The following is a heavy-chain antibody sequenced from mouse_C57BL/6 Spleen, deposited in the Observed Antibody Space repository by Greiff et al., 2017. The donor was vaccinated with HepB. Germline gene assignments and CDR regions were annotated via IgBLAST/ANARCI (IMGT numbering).Heavy chain of an antibody. CDR3: ARSLITTVPPFDY. CDR1: GYAFSSSW. J-gene: IGHJ2*01. Sequence: QVQLQQSGPELVKPGASVKISCKASGYAFSSSWMNWVKQRPGKGLEWIGRIYPGDGDTNYNGKFKGKATLTADKSSSTAYMQLSSLTSEDSAVYFCARSLITTVPPFDYWGQGTTLTVSS. D-gene: IGHD1-1*01. V-gene: IGHV1-82*01. CDR2: IYPGDGDT.